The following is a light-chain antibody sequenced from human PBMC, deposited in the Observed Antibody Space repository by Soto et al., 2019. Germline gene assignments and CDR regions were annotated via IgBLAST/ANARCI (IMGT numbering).Light chain of an antibody. V-gene: IGKV1-39*01. CDR3: QQSYSTPRT. CDR2: AAS. J-gene: IGKJ1*01. CDR1: QSISSY. Sequence: DIQMTQSPSSLSASVGDRVTITCRASQSISSYLNWYQQKPGKAPKLLIYAASSLQSGVPSRFSGSGSGTAFPPPISTHQAEDFASYSCQQSYSTPRTFGQGTKLEIK.